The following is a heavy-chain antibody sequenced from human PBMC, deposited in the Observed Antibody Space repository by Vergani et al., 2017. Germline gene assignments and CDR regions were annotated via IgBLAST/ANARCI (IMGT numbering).Heavy chain of an antibody. CDR1: GFTFTSYH. V-gene: IGHV1-69*01. CDR3: ARGGGRGIVVVPAAAALDY. D-gene: IGHD2-2*01. Sequence: QVQLVQSGAEVKKPGASVRVSCKASGFTFTSYHIHWVRQAPGQGLEWMGGIIPIFGTANYAQKFQGRVTITADESTSTAYMELSSLRSEDTAVYYCARGGGRGIVVVPAAAALDYWGQGTLVTVSS. J-gene: IGHJ4*02. CDR2: IIPIFGTA.